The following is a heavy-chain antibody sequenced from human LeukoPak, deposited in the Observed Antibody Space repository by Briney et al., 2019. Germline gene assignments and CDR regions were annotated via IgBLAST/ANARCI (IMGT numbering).Heavy chain of an antibody. V-gene: IGHV1-2*06. CDR2: INPNSGGT. D-gene: IGHD3-10*01. CDR1: AYTFTGYY. Sequence: ASVKVSCKASAYTFTGYYMHWVRQAPGQGLEWMGRINPNSGGTNYAQKLQGRATLTTDTSTSTAYMELRSLRSDDTAVYYCARHFYGSGTYYHFDYWGQGTLVTVSS. CDR3: ARHFYGSGTYYHFDY. J-gene: IGHJ4*02.